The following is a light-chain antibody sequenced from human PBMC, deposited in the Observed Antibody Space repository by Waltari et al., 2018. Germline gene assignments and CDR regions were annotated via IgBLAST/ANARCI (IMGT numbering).Light chain of an antibody. Sequence: EVILTQSPDTLSLSPGARATLSCGASQNITNNYLAWYQQKPGLAPRLLIYDSSSRATGVPDRFSGSGSGTDFTLTIGRLEPEDYAVYYCQQYENSPLTFGGGTQVETK. J-gene: IGKJ4*01. CDR1: QNITNNY. CDR2: DSS. V-gene: IGKV3D-20*01. CDR3: QQYENSPLT.